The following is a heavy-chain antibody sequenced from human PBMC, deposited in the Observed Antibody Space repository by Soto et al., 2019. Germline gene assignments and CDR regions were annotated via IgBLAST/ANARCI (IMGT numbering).Heavy chain of an antibody. CDR2: ISYDGSNK. J-gene: IGHJ6*02. CDR3: ARAGYSSGWNFDYYYYGMDV. CDR1: GFTFSSYA. D-gene: IGHD6-19*01. V-gene: IGHV3-30-3*01. Sequence: GGSLRLSCAASGFTFSSYAMHWVRQAPGKGLEWVAVISYDGSNKYYADSVKGRFTISRDNSKNTLYLQMNSLRAEDTAVYYCARAGYSSGWNFDYYYYGMDVWGQGTTVTVSS.